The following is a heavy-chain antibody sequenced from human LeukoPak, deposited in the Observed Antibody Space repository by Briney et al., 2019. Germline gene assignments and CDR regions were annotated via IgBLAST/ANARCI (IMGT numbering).Heavy chain of an antibody. D-gene: IGHD3-16*02. CDR1: GGSISSYY. J-gene: IGHJ4*02. CDR3: ARHNLPNYDYVWGSYRYTYFDY. CDR2: IYYSGST. Sequence: SETLSLTCTVSGGSISSYYWSWIRQPPGKGLEWIGYIYYSGSTNYNPSLKSRVTISVDTSKNQFSLKLSSVTAADTAVYYCARHNLPNYDYVWGSYRYTYFDYWGQVTLVTVSS. V-gene: IGHV4-59*08.